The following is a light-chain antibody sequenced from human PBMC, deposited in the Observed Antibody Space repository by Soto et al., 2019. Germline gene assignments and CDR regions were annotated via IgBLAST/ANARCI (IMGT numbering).Light chain of an antibody. CDR3: CSYAGSSTFYV. V-gene: IGLV2-23*02. CDR1: SSDVGSYNL. Sequence: SALTQPAFVSGSPGQSITISCTGTSSDVGSYNLVSWYQQHPGKAPKLMIYEVSKRPSGVSNRFSGSKSGNTASLTISGLQAEDEADYYCCSYAGSSTFYVFGTGTKVTVL. J-gene: IGLJ1*01. CDR2: EVS.